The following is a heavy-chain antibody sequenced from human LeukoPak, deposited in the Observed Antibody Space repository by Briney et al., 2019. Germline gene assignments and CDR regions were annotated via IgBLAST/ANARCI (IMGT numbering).Heavy chain of an antibody. V-gene: IGHV1-8*01. J-gene: IGHJ6*03. CDR2: MNPNSGNT. Sequence: ASVKVSCKASGYTFTSYDINWVRQATGQGLEWMGWMNPNSGNTSYAQKFQGRVTMTRNTSISTAYMELSSLRSEDTAVYYCARVNSGWQYYYYYYYMDVWGKGTTVTVYS. CDR3: ARVNSGWQYYYYYYYMDV. CDR1: GYTFTSYD. D-gene: IGHD6-19*01.